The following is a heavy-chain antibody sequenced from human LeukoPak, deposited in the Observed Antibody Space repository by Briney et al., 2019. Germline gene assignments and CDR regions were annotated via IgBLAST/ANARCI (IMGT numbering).Heavy chain of an antibody. J-gene: IGHJ4*02. V-gene: IGHV3-72*01. D-gene: IGHD2-21*01. CDR3: VKSLWD. CDR1: GFTFSDHY. CDR2: IRNRANSDTT. Sequence: GGSLRLSCAASGFTFSDHYMDWGRQAPGKALEWVGRIRNRANSDTTEYAASVKGRFTISRDDSKNSLFLQMNSLKTEDTAVYYCVKSLWDWGQGTLATVSS.